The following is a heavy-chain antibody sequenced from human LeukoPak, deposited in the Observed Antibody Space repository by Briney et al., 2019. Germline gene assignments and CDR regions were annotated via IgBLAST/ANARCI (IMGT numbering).Heavy chain of an antibody. CDR2: ISSNGGST. Sequence: GGSLRLSCAASGFTFSSYAMHWVRQAPGKGLKYVSAISSNGGSTYYANSVKGRFTFSRDDSKNTLYLQMGSLRAEDMAVYDCARDDSTSCGYDYWGQGTLVTVSS. D-gene: IGHD2-2*01. CDR3: ARDDSTSCGYDY. CDR1: GFTFSSYA. V-gene: IGHV3-64*01. J-gene: IGHJ4*02.